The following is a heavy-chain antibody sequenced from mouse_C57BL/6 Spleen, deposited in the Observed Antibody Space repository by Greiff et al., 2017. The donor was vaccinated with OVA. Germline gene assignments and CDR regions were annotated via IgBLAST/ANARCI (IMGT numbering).Heavy chain of an antibody. D-gene: IGHD2-3*01. CDR3: ARPDDDRAMDY. Sequence: QVQLQQPGAELVMPGASVKLSCKASGYTFTSYWMPWVKQRPGQGLEWIGEIYPSGSCTNYNQKFKGKSTLTVDKSSSTAYMQLSSLTSEDSAVYYCARPDDDRAMDYWGQGTSVTVSA. CDR1: GYTFTSYW. CDR2: IYPSGSCT. V-gene: IGHV1-69*01. J-gene: IGHJ4*01.